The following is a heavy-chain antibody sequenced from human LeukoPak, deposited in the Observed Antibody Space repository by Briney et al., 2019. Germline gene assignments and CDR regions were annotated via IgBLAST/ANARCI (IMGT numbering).Heavy chain of an antibody. D-gene: IGHD5-18*01. Sequence: PGGSLRLSCAASGFTFSSYAMHWVRQAPGTGLEGVAVISYDGSNKYYADSVKGRFTISRDNSRNTLYLQMNSLRAEDTALYYCATPLGDGYQVFNYFDYWGQGTLVTVSS. CDR1: GFTFSSYA. J-gene: IGHJ4*02. CDR3: ATPLGDGYQVFNYFDY. CDR2: ISYDGSNK. V-gene: IGHV3-30*04.